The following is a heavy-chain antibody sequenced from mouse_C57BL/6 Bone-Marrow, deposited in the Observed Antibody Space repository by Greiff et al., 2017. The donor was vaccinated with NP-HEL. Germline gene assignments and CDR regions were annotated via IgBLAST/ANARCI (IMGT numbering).Heavy chain of an antibody. CDR2: ISGGGGNT. D-gene: IGHD1-1*01. Sequence: DVKLVESGGGLVKPGGSLKLSCAASGFTFSSYTMSWVRQTPEKRLEWVATISGGGGNTYYPDSVKGRFTISRDNAKNTLYLQMSSLRSEDTALYYCARPPPYYYGSSSWFAYWGQGTLVTVSA. J-gene: IGHJ3*01. CDR1: GFTFSSYT. CDR3: ARPPPYYYGSSSWFAY. V-gene: IGHV5-9*01.